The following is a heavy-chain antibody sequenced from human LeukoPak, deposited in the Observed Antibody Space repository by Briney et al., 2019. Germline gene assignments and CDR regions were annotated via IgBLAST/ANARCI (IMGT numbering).Heavy chain of an antibody. V-gene: IGHV3-33*01. CDR3: AIYCSSTSCIGGY. D-gene: IGHD2-2*01. J-gene: IGHJ4*02. CDR2: IWYDGSNK. Sequence: PGGSLRLSCAASGFTFSSYGMHWVRQAPGKGLEWVAVIWYDGSNKYYADSVKGRFTISRDNSKNTLYLKMNSLRAEDTAVYYCAIYCSSTSCIGGYWGQGTLVTVSS. CDR1: GFTFSSYG.